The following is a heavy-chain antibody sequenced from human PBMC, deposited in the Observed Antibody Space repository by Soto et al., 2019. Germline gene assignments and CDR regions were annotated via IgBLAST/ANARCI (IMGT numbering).Heavy chain of an antibody. CDR3: ARSIDP. CDR1: GFTFSSHA. J-gene: IGHJ5*02. V-gene: IGHV3-23*02. Sequence: GGSLRLSCAASGFTFSSHAMSWVRQAPGKGLEWVSAISGSGGSTNYNPSLKSRVTISVDTSKNQFSLKLTSVTAADTAVYYCARSIDPWGQGTLVTVSS. CDR2: ISGSGGST.